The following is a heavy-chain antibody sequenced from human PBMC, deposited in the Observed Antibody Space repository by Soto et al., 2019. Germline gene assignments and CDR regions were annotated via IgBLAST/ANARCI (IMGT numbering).Heavy chain of an antibody. J-gene: IGHJ4*02. Sequence: PLSLTCTVSGGSISSGDYYWSWIRQPPGKGLEWIGYIYYSGSTYYNPSLKSRVTISVDTSKNQFSLKLGSVTAADTAVYYCARVVSSGCGESTTQPPYFDYWGQGTLVTVSS. CDR2: IYYSGST. CDR1: GGSISSGDYY. CDR3: ARVVSSGCGESTTQPPYFDY. D-gene: IGHD3-10*01. V-gene: IGHV4-30-4*01.